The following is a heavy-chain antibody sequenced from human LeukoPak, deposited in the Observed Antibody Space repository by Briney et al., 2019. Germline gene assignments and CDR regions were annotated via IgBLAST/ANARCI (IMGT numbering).Heavy chain of an antibody. D-gene: IGHD1-1*01. J-gene: IGHJ4*02. CDR2: ISGSGGST. CDR3: AKVRVKFAGTDY. CDR1: GFTFSSYA. V-gene: IGHV3-23*01. Sequence: PGGSLRLSCAASGFTFSSYAMSWVCQAPGKGLEWVSAISGSGGSTYYADSVKGRFTIFRDNSKNTLYLQMNSLRAEDTAVYYCAKVRVKFAGTDYWGQGTLVTVSS.